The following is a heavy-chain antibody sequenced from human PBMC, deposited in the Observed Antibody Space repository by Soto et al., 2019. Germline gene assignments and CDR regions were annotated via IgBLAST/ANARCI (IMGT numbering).Heavy chain of an antibody. CDR3: APFHDFWSGYYTYYYYGMDV. Sequence: ASVKVSCKASGYTFTSYDINWVRQATGQGLEWMGWMNPNSGNTGYAQKFQGRVTMTRNTSISTAYMELSSLRSEDTAVYYWAPFHDFWSGYYTYYYYGMDVWGQGTTVTVSS. V-gene: IGHV1-8*01. CDR2: MNPNSGNT. D-gene: IGHD3-3*01. J-gene: IGHJ6*02. CDR1: GYTFTSYD.